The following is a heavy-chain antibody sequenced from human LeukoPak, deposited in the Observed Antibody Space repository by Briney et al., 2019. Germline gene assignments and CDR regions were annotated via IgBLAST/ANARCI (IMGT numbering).Heavy chain of an antibody. D-gene: IGHD3-10*01. V-gene: IGHV4-34*01. Sequence: SETLSLTCAVYGGSFSGYYWSWIRQPPGKGLEWIGEINHSGSTNYNPSLKSRVTISVDTSKNQFSLKLSSVTAADTAVYYCAGEQLLWGSYYFDYWGQGTLVTVSS. CDR3: AGEQLLWGSYYFDY. CDR1: GGSFSGYY. CDR2: INHSGST. J-gene: IGHJ4*02.